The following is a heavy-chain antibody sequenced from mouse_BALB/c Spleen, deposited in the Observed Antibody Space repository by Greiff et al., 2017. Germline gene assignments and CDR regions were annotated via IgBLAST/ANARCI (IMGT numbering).Heavy chain of an antibody. J-gene: IGHJ1*01. D-gene: IGHD2-1*01. Sequence: QVQLKESGAELVKPGASVKLSCKASGYTFTSYYMYWVKQRPGQGLEWIGEINPSNGGTNFNEKFKSKATLTVDKSSSTAYMQLSSLTSEDSAVYYCTRVSIYYGNPHWYFDVWGAGTTVTVSS. CDR3: TRVSIYYGNPHWYFDV. CDR2: INPSNGGT. V-gene: IGHV1S81*02. CDR1: GYTFTSYY.